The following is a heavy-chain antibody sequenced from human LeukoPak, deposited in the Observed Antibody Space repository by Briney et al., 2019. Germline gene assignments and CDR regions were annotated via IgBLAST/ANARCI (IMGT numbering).Heavy chain of an antibody. CDR3: ARHDSSSSSYDY. J-gene: IGHJ4*02. V-gene: IGHV4-39*01. Sequence: SETLSLTCTVSGGSISSSSYYWGWIRQPPGKGLEWIGSIYYSGSTYYNPSLKSRVTISVDTSKNQFSLKLGSVTAADTAVYYCARHDSSSSSYDYWGQGTLVTVSS. CDR1: GGSISSSSYY. CDR2: IYYSGST. D-gene: IGHD6-6*01.